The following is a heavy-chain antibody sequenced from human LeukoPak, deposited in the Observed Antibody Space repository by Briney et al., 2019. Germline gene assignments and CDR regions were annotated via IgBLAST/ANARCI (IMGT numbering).Heavy chain of an antibody. Sequence: GGSLRLSCAASGFTFSNAWMSWVRQAPGKGLEWVGRIKSKTDGGTTDYAAPVKGRFTISRDDSKNTLFLLMGKLRPGDTAVYYCARDLRSSGWWGYAFDLWGQGTVVTVSS. V-gene: IGHV3-15*01. J-gene: IGHJ3*01. CDR2: IKSKTDGGTT. D-gene: IGHD6-19*01. CDR1: GFTFSNAW. CDR3: ARDLRSSGWWGYAFDL.